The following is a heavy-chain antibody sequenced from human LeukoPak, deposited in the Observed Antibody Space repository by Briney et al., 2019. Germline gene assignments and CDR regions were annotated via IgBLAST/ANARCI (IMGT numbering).Heavy chain of an antibody. CDR1: GYSISSGYY. D-gene: IGHD3-10*01. CDR2: IYHSGST. J-gene: IGHJ5*02. CDR3: ARDSTSNYYGSGIHWFDP. Sequence: SETLSLTCTVSGYSISSGYYWGWIRQPPGKGLEWIWSIYHSGSTYYNPSLKSRVTISVDTSKNQFSLKLSSVTAADTAVYYCARDSTSNYYGSGIHWFDPWGQGTLVTVSS. V-gene: IGHV4-38-2*02.